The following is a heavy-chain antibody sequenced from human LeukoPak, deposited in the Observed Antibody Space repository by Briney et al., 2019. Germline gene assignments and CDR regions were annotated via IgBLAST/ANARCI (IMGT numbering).Heavy chain of an antibody. CDR2: INAGNGNT. V-gene: IGHV1-3*01. CDR3: ARGETPEEYYFDY. CDR1: GYTFTSYA. Sequence: ASVKVSCKASGYTFTSYAMHWERQAPGQRLEWMGWINAGNGNTKYSQKFQGRVTITRDTSASTAYMELSSLRSEDTAVYYCARGETPEEYYFDYWGQGTLVTVSS. D-gene: IGHD1-14*01. J-gene: IGHJ4*02.